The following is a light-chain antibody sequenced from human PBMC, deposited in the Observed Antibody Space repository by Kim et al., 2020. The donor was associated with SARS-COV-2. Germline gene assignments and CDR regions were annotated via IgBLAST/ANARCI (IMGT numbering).Light chain of an antibody. V-gene: IGKV3-15*01. CDR3: QEFNSWPPGT. J-gene: IGKJ1*01. Sequence: EVVMTQSPTTLSLSPGERAALSCVASQSVGSHLAWYQQKPGQAPRLIMYSVSTRATGIPARFSGSGSGTEFTLTIDSLQSEDFAIYYCQEFNSWPPGTFGQGTKVEI. CDR1: QSVGSH. CDR2: SVS.